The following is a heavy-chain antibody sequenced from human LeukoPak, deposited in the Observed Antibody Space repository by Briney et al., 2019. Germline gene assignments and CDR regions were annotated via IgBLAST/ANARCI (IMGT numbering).Heavy chain of an antibody. V-gene: IGHV4-30-2*01. Sequence: PSETLSLTCTVSGGSISSGGYYWSWIRQPPGKGLEWIGYIYHSGSTYYNPSLKSRVTISVDRSKNQFSLKLSSVTAADTAVYYCASARNWNDNWFDPWGQGTLVTVSS. CDR2: IYHSGST. CDR1: GGSISSGGYY. CDR3: ASARNWNDNWFDP. J-gene: IGHJ5*02. D-gene: IGHD1-1*01.